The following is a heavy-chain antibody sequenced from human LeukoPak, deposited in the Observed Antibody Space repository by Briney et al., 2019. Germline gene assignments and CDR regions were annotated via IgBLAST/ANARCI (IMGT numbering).Heavy chain of an antibody. D-gene: IGHD6-13*01. CDR3: ARASLVWYSSSWHFDY. V-gene: IGHV1-46*01. J-gene: IGHJ4*02. Sequence: ASVEVSCKASGYTFTSYYMHWVRQAPGQGLEWMGIINPSGGSTSYAQKFQGRVTMTRDTSTSTVYMELSSLRSEDTAVYYCARASLVWYSSSWHFDYWGQGTLVTVSS. CDR1: GYTFTSYY. CDR2: INPSGGST.